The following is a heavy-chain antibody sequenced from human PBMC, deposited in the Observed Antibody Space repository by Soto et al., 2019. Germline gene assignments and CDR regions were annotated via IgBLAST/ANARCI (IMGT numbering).Heavy chain of an antibody. J-gene: IGHJ4*02. CDR2: ISYSGST. CDR1: AGSITSDTYY. D-gene: IGHD3-9*01. CDR3: VRFCDPPDYDSLTCYIDAFDY. V-gene: IGHV4-39*01. Sequence: QLQLQESGPGLVKPSETLSLTCTVSAGSITSDTYYWGWIRQPPEKGLGWIASISYSGSTYYNPTRKSRATISVGTSKSQFSLQLRCVPSADTDVSYCVRFCDPPDYDSLTCYIDAFDYWVQGTVGTVSS.